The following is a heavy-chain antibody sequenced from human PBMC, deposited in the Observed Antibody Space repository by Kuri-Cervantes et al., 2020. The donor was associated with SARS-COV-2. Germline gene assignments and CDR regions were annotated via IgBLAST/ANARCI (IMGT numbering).Heavy chain of an antibody. J-gene: IGHJ4*02. CDR3: ARDISGLYFDY. CDR2: ISYDGSNK. V-gene: IGHV3-30-3*01. Sequence: GESLKISCAASGFTFSSYAMHWVRQAPGKGLEWVAVISYDGSNKYYADSVKGRFTIPRDNSKNTLYLQMNSLRAEDTAVYYCARDISGLYFDYWGQGTLVTVSS. CDR1: GFTFSSYA. D-gene: IGHD3-9*01.